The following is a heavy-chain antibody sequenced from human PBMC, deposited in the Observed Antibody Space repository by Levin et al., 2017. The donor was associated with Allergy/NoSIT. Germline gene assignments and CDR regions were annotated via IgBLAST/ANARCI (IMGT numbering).Heavy chain of an antibody. D-gene: IGHD3-10*01. CDR2: ISGGGGTT. Sequence: GESLKISCAASGFSFSTYAMSWVRQAPGKGLEWVSAISGGGGTTHYADSVKGRFTISRDNSKSTLDLQMNSLRAEDTAVYYCAKEQGYRGIEYWGQGTLVTVSS. CDR3: AKEQGYRGIEY. V-gene: IGHV3-23*01. J-gene: IGHJ4*02. CDR1: GFSFSTYA.